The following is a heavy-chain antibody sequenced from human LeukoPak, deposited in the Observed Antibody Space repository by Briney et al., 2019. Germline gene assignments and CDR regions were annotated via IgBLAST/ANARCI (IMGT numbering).Heavy chain of an antibody. D-gene: IGHD3-9*01. CDR3: ARDGGRYFDWSSR. CDR2: IYYSGST. Sequence: PETLSLTCTVSGGSISSYYWSWIRQPPGKGLEWIGYIYYSGSTNYNPSLKSRVTISVDTSKNQFSLKLSSVTAADTAVYYCARDGGRYFDWSSRWGQGTLVTVSS. J-gene: IGHJ5*02. V-gene: IGHV4-59*01. CDR1: GGSISSYY.